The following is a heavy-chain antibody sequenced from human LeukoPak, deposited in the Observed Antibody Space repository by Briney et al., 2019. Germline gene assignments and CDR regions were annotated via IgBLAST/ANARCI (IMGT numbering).Heavy chain of an antibody. D-gene: IGHD3-16*01. CDR3: ARHRDSLGFHNWFDP. J-gene: IGHJ5*02. CDR1: GGSISSHY. CDR2: TFYTGST. Sequence: SETLSLTCSVSGGSISSHYWSWIRQSPGRGLEWIGFTFYTGSTNSNPSLKSRVTMSADPSKNQVSLRLISVTAADTAIYYCARHRDSLGFHNWFDPWGQGTLVSVSS. V-gene: IGHV4-59*08.